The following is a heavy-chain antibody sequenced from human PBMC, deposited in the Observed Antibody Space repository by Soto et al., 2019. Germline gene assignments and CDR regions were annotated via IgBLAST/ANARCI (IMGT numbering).Heavy chain of an antibody. CDR1: GYTFTSYD. Sequence: QVQLVQSGAEVKKPGASVKVSCKASGYTFTSYDINWVRQATGQGLERMGWMNPNSGNAGYAQKFQGRVPMTRHTAQSTDYMELSSLRSEDTAVYYCAREATIRGDDYWGQGSLVTVSS. CDR2: MNPNSGNA. CDR3: AREATIRGDDY. D-gene: IGHD2-2*02. J-gene: IGHJ4*02. V-gene: IGHV1-8*01.